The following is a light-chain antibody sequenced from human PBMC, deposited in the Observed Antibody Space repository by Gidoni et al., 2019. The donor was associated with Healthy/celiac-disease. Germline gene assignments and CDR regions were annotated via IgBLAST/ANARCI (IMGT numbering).Light chain of an antibody. Sequence: DIPMTQYPSSLSASVGDRVTITCRASQSISSYLNWYQQKPGKAPKLLIYAASSLQSGVPSRFSGSGSGTDFTLTISSLQPEDFATYYCQQSYSTLVYTFGQGTKLEIK. J-gene: IGKJ2*01. CDR1: QSISSY. V-gene: IGKV1-39*01. CDR3: QQSYSTLVYT. CDR2: AAS.